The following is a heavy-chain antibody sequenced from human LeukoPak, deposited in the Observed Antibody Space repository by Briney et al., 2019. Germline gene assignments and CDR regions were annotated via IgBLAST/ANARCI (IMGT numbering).Heavy chain of an antibody. D-gene: IGHD3-3*01. V-gene: IGHV3-23*01. CDR1: GFTFSSYA. CDR2: ICGSGGST. Sequence: GGSLRLSCAASGFTFSSYAMSWVRQAPGKGLEWVSAICGSGGSTYYADSVKGRFTISRDNSKNTLYLQTNTLRAEDTAVYYCAKDYDFWSGYMDYWGQGTLVTVSS. J-gene: IGHJ4*02. CDR3: AKDYDFWSGYMDY.